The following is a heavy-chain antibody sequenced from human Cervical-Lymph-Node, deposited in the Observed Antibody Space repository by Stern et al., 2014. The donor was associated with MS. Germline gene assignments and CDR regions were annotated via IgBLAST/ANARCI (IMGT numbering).Heavy chain of an antibody. D-gene: IGHD5-12*01. J-gene: IGHJ4*02. CDR3: TNSGYDSFRLIDY. Sequence: EVHLVESGGGLVKPGGSLRLSCAASGFTFSNYSMNWVRQAPGKGLEWVSFISSSSSDIYYADSVKGRFTISRDNAKNSLFLQMNSLRAEDTAVYYCTNSGYDSFRLIDYWGQGALVTVSS. V-gene: IGHV3-21*01. CDR1: GFTFSNYS. CDR2: ISSSSSDI.